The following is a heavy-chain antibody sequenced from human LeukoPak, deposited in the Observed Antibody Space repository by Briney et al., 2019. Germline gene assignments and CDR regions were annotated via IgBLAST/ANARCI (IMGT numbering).Heavy chain of an antibody. J-gene: IGHJ4*02. D-gene: IGHD1-14*01. CDR3: TRYNNDHFDY. CDR1: GFTFGGYV. V-gene: IGHV3-33*01. CDR2: IAYDGSRA. Sequence: AGGSLRLSCAGSGFTFGGYVMHWSRQTPGKGLEWVAVIAYDGSRAFYADSVKGRFTISRDNSKNTMSVQMDDLRAEDTAVYYCTRYNNDHFDYWGQGTLVTVSS.